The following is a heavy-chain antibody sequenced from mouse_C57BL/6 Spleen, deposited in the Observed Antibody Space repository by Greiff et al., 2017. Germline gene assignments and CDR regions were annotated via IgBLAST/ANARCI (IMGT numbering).Heavy chain of an antibody. CDR2: ISSGGDYI. CDR1: GFTFRSYA. CDR3: TIESYYGNPFAY. Sequence: EVKLMESGEGLVKPGGSLKLSCAASGFTFRSYAMSWVRQTPEKRLEWVAYISSGGDYIYYADTVKGRFTISRDNARNTLYLQMSSLKSEDTAMYYCTIESYYGNPFAYWGQGTLVTVSA. V-gene: IGHV5-9-1*02. D-gene: IGHD2-1*01. J-gene: IGHJ3*01.